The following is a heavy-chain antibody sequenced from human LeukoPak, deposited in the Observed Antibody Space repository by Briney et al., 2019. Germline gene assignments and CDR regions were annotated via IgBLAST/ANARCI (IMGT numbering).Heavy chain of an antibody. CDR2: ISWDGSRT. V-gene: IGHV3-43*02. CDR1: GFTFSSYG. J-gene: IGHJ1*01. Sequence: GGSLRLSCAASGFTFSSYGMSWVRQAPGKGLEWVSLISWDGSRTFYADSVKGRFTMSRDNNKNSLYLQMNSVRTEDTAFYYCAKDGGGTMVRGRYFHHWGQGTLVTVSS. D-gene: IGHD3-10*01. CDR3: AKDGGGTMVRGRYFHH.